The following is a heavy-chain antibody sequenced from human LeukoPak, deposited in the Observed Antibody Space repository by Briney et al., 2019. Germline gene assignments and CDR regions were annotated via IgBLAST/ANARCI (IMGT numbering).Heavy chain of an antibody. CDR1: GGSFSGDY. V-gene: IGHV4-34*01. CDR3: ARGRWFEL. J-gene: IGHJ5*02. CDR2: INHSGST. Sequence: PSETLSLTCAVYGGSFSGDYWSWIRQPPGKGLEWIGEINHSGSTNYNPSLKSRVTISVDTSKNQFSLKLSSVTAADTAVYYCARGRWFELWGQGTLVTVSS.